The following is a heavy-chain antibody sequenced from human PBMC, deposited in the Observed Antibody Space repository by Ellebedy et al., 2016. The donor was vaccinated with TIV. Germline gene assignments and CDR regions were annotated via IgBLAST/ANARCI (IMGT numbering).Heavy chain of an antibody. J-gene: IGHJ4*02. CDR2: ISSSSSYI. D-gene: IGHD2-15*01. Sequence: GGSLRLXXAASGFTFSSYSMNWVRQAPGKGLEWVSSISSSSSYIYYADSVKGRFTISRDNAKNSLYLQMNSLRAEDTAVYYCARVLVAAPEDYWGQGTLVTVSS. V-gene: IGHV3-21*01. CDR3: ARVLVAAPEDY. CDR1: GFTFSSYS.